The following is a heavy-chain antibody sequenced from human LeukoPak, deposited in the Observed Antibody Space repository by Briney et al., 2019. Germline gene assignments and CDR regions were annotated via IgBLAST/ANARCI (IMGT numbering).Heavy chain of an antibody. CDR1: GFTFTAYS. V-gene: IGHV3-21*05. D-gene: IGHD6-13*01. Sequence: GPLRLSCAASGFTFTAYSMNWVRQAPGKGLEWVSHITSSSAERYYTHSVKGRFTISRDNAKNSLYLQMNSLRAEDTAVYYCVRDGGTAAAGTHHFDYWGRGILVTVSS. CDR3: VRDGGTAAAGTHHFDY. J-gene: IGHJ4*02. CDR2: ITSSSAER.